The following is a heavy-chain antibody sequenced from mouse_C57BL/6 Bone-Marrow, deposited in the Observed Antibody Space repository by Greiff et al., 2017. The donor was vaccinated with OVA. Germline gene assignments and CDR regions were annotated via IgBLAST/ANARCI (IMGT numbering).Heavy chain of an antibody. CDR3: ARHEEEGWYFDV. CDR2: FYPGSGSI. CDR1: GYTFTEYT. J-gene: IGHJ1*03. Sequence: VKLMESGAELVKPGASVKLSCKASGYTFTEYTIHWVKQRSGQGLEWIGWFYPGSGSIKYNEKFKDKATLTADKSSSTVYMELSRLTSEDSAFYFCARHEEEGWYFDVWGTGTTVTVSS. V-gene: IGHV1-62-2*01.